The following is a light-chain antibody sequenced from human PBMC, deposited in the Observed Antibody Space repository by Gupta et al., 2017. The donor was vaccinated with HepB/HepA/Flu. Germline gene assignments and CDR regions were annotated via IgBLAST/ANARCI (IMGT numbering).Light chain of an antibody. CDR1: SSDVGGYNY. Sequence: QSALTQPASVSGSPGPSITISCTGTSSDVGGYNYVSWYQHHPGKAPKFIISDVSNRPSGVSNRFSGSKSGNTTSLTIYGLQAEDEADYFCCSYTTSTTLGVFGTGTKVTVL. J-gene: IGLJ1*01. V-gene: IGLV2-14*03. CDR3: CSYTTSTTLGV. CDR2: DVS.